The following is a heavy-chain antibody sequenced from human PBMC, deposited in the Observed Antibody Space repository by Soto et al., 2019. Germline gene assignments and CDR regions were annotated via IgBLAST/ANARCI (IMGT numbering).Heavy chain of an antibody. V-gene: IGHV4-59*01. CDR3: ARDDGSGSYFGYYGMDV. CDR1: GGSISSYY. J-gene: IGHJ6*02. D-gene: IGHD3-10*01. CDR2: IYYSGST. Sequence: SETLSLTCTVSGGSISSYYWSWIRQPPGKGLEWIGCIYYSGSTNYNPSLKSRVTISVDTSKNQFSLKLSSVTAADTAVYYCARDDGSGSYFGYYGMDVWGQGTTVTVSS.